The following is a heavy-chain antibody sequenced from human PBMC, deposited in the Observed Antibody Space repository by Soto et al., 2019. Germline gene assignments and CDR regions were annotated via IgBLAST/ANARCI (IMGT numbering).Heavy chain of an antibody. J-gene: IGHJ6*02. CDR3: AGYCSSTSCYYYGMDV. Sequence: SETLSLTCTVSGGSISSGGYYWSWIRQHPGKGLEWIGYIYYSGSTYYNPSLKSRVTISVDTSKNQFSLKLSSVTAADTAVYYCAGYCSSTSCYYYGMDVWGQGTTVTVSS. D-gene: IGHD2-2*01. V-gene: IGHV4-31*03. CDR2: IYYSGST. CDR1: GGSISSGGYY.